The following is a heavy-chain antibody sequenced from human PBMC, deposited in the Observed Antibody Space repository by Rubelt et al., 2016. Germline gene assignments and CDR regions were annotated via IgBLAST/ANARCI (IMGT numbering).Heavy chain of an antibody. CDR1: GFTFTNAW. J-gene: IGHJ6*02. D-gene: IGHD2-2*01. CDR2: IKSANTGGTV. CDR3: AKDGYQLPPGGMDV. V-gene: IGHV3-15*01. Sequence: VVHGGGLVEPGGSLRLSCAASGFTFTNAWLSWVRQAPGKGLEWVGRIKSANTGGTVDYAAPVKGRFIISRDDSKNTLYLQMNSLKTEDTAVYYCAKDGYQLPPGGMDVWGQGTTVTVSS.